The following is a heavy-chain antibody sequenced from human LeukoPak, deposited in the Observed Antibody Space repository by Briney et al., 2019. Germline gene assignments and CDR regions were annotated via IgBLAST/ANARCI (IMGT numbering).Heavy chain of an antibody. V-gene: IGHV1-46*01. CDR1: GYTFTSYY. D-gene: IGHD3-22*01. Sequence: GASVKVSCKASGYTFTSYYMHWVRQAPGQGLEWMGIINPSGGSTSYAQKFQGRVTMTRDTSTSTVYMELSSLRSEDTAVYYCARGDSIYYYDSSGCFDIWGQGTMVTVSS. CDR3: ARGDSIYYYDSSGCFDI. CDR2: INPSGGST. J-gene: IGHJ3*02.